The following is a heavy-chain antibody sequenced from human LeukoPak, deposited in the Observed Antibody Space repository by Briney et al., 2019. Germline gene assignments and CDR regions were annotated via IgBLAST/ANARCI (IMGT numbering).Heavy chain of an antibody. CDR1: GFTFSAYS. J-gene: IGHJ4*02. CDR2: ISYDGSSK. V-gene: IGHV3-30*01. D-gene: IGHD1-26*01. CDR3: VRDLVEGSAY. Sequence: GGSLRLSCAASGFTFSAYSIKWVRQAPGKGLEWVATISYDGSSKYYADSVKGRFTISRDNSKNTLYLQMNSLRPEDTAVYYCVRDLVEGSAYWGQGTLVTVSS.